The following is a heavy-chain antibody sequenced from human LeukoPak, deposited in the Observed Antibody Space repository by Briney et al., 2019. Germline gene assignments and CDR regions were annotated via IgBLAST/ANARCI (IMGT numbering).Heavy chain of an antibody. CDR2: INHSGST. V-gene: IGHV4-34*01. J-gene: IGHJ4*02. Sequence: SETLSLTCAVYGGSFSGYYWSWIRQPPGKGLEWIGEINHSGSTNYNPSLKSRVTISVDTSKNQFSLKLSSVTAADTAVYYCAXXGXIQLWLLLDYWGQGTLVTVFS. CDR1: GGSFSGYY. CDR3: AXXGXIQLWLLLDY. D-gene: IGHD5-18*01.